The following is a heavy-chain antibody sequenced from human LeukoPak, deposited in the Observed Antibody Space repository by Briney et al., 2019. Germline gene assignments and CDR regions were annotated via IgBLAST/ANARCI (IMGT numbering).Heavy chain of an antibody. V-gene: IGHV3-48*04. CDR3: ARNDYGDYRDLYYFDY. D-gene: IGHD4-17*01. J-gene: IGHJ4*02. CDR1: GFTFNAFG. CDR2: IGTTSGAI. Sequence: QSGGSLRLSCAASGFTFNAFGMNWVRQAPGKGLEWVSYIGTTSGAIYYADSVKGRFTISRENAHNSLYLQMNSLRAEDTAVYYCARNDYGDYRDLYYFDYWGQGTLVTVSS.